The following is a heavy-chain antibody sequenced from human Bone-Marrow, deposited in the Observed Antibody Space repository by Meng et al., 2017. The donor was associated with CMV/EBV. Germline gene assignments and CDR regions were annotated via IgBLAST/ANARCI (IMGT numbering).Heavy chain of an antibody. CDR2: IIPILGIA. V-gene: IGHV1-69*10. D-gene: IGHD1-7*01. CDR1: GGTFSSYA. CDR3: ARSLELDLFDY. Sequence: SVKVSCKASGGTFSSYAISWVRQAPGQGLEWMGGIIPILGIANYAQKFQGRVTMTRDTSISTAYMELSRLRSDDTAVYYCARSLELDLFDYWGQGTLVTVSS. J-gene: IGHJ4*02.